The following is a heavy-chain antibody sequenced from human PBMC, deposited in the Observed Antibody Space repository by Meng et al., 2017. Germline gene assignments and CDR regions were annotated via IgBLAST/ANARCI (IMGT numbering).Heavy chain of an antibody. CDR3: ARGYSGYDYSWLWDY. D-gene: IGHD5-12*01. J-gene: IGHJ4*02. V-gene: IGHV3-48*03. CDR1: GFTFSSYE. CDR2: ISSSGSTI. Sequence: GESLKISCAASGFTFSSYEMNWVRQAPGKGLEWVSYISSSGSTIYYADTVKGRFTISRDNAKNSLYLQINSLRAEDTAVYYCARGYSGYDYSWLWDYWGQGTLVTVSS.